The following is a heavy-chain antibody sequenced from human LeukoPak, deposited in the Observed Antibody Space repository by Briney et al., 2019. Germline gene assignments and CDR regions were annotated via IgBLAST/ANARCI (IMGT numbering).Heavy chain of an antibody. CDR3: AKDLGIVGVTYAFDI. J-gene: IGHJ3*02. Sequence: PGGSLRLSCAASGFTFSSYAMSWVRQAPGKGLEWASGISSSGDRIFYADSVKGRFTISRDNSKNTLYLQMSSLRAEDTAVHYCAKDLGIVGVTYAFDIWGQGTVVTVSS. CDR2: ISSSGDRI. D-gene: IGHD1-26*01. CDR1: GFTFSSYA. V-gene: IGHV3-23*01.